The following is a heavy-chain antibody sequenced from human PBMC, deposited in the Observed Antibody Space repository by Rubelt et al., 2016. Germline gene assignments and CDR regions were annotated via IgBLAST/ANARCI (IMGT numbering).Heavy chain of an antibody. Sequence: QLQLQESGPGLVQPSETLSLTCTVSGGSISSYYWSWIRQPPGKGLEWIGYVYYSGSTNYTPSLKSRVTISVDTSKTHFSRKLSSGTAADTAVYYCASSTVTNRYWYFDLWGRGTLVTVSS. J-gene: IGHJ2*01. V-gene: IGHV4-59*08. CDR3: ASSTVTNRYWYFDL. CDR1: GGSISSYY. D-gene: IGHD4-17*01. CDR2: VYYSGST.